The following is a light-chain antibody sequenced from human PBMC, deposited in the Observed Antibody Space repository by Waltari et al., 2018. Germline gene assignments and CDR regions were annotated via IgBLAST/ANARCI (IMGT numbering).Light chain of an antibody. CDR2: DAS. CDR1: QGISSR. J-gene: IGKJ1*01. V-gene: IGKV1-12*01. Sequence: DIQMTQSPSSVSASVGDRVTLTCRASQGISSRLAWYQQKPGKAPKLLIYDASSLHSGVPSRFSGSGSGTEFTLTISSLQPEDFATYYCQQVDSFPRTFGQGTKVEIQ. CDR3: QQVDSFPRT.